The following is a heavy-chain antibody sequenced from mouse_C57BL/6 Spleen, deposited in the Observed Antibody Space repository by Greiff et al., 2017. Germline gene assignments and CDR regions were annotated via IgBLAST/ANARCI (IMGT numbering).Heavy chain of an antibody. CDR3: ARSGSNYFLYYFDY. CDR1: GYTFTSYW. CDR2: IDPSDSET. J-gene: IGHJ2*01. V-gene: IGHV1-52*01. D-gene: IGHD2-5*01. Sequence: VQLKQPGAELVRPGSSVKLSCKASGYTFTSYWMHWVKQRPIQGLEWIGNIDPSDSETHYNQKFKDKATLTVDKSSSTAYMQLSSLTSEDSAVYYCARSGSNYFLYYFDYWGQGTTLTVSS.